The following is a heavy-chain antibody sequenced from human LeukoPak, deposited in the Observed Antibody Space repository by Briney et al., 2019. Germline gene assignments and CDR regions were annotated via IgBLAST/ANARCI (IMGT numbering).Heavy chain of an antibody. CDR3: AREGESGAFDI. D-gene: IGHD3-16*01. Sequence: ASVKVSCKTSGGTFSNYGFSWVRQAPGQGLEWMGWINPNSGGTNYAQKFQGRVTMTRDTSISTAYMDLSRLRSDDTAVYYCAREGESGAFDIWGQGTMVTVSS. CDR1: GGTFSNYG. J-gene: IGHJ3*02. V-gene: IGHV1-2*02. CDR2: INPNSGGT.